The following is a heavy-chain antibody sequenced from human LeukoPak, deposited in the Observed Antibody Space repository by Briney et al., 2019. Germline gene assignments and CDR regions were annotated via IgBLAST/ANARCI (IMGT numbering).Heavy chain of an antibody. CDR1: GFTFSSYG. D-gene: IGHD3-22*01. J-gene: IGHJ4*02. CDR3: AKDLRDDRRSYYFDS. CDR2: ISYDGSEQ. Sequence: GGSLILSCAASGFTFSSYGMHWVRQAPGKGMEWVAVISYDGSEQYYADSVKGRFTISRDNSKNTLYLQMNSLRTEDTAVYYCAKDLRDDRRSYYFDSWGLGTLVTVSS. V-gene: IGHV3-30*18.